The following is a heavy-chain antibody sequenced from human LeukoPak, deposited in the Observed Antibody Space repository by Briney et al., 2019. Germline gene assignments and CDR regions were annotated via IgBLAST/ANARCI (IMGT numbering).Heavy chain of an antibody. CDR2: ISYDGSNK. J-gene: IGHJ4*02. D-gene: IGHD3-10*01. V-gene: IGHV3-30*18. Sequence: GGSLRLSCAASGFTFSSYGMHWVRQAPGKGLEWVAVISYDGSNKYYADSVKGRFTISRDNSKNTLYLQLNSLRAEDTAVYYCAKLLYDPFGGAFNNWGQGTLVTVSS. CDR3: AKLLYDPFGGAFNN. CDR1: GFTFSSYG.